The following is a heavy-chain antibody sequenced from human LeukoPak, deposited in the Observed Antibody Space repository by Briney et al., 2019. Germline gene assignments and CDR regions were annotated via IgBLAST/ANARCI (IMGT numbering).Heavy chain of an antibody. CDR2: INHSGST. J-gene: IGHJ4*02. CDR1: GGSFSGYY. V-gene: IGHV4-34*01. D-gene: IGHD6-19*01. CDR3: ARGPLGSSGWYYFDY. Sequence: SETLSLTCAVYGGSFSGYYWSWIRQPPGKGLEWIGVINHSGSTNYNPSLKSRVTISVDTSKNQFSLKLSSVTAADTAVYYCARGPLGSSGWYYFDYWGQGTLVTVSS.